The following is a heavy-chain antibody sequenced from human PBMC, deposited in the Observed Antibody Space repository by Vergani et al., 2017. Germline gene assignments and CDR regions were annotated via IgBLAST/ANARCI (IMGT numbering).Heavy chain of an antibody. CDR3: ARVGYSGSPGAFDI. CDR2: IYYSGSS. D-gene: IGHD1-26*01. J-gene: IGHJ3*02. CDR1: GGSISSYY. Sequence: QVQLQESGPGLVKPSATLSLTCTVSGGSISSYYWSWIRQPPGKGLEWIGYIYYSGSSNYNPSHNSRVTISVDTSKNPFPLKLSSVTAADTAVYYCARVGYSGSPGAFDIWGRGTMVTVSS. V-gene: IGHV4-59*01.